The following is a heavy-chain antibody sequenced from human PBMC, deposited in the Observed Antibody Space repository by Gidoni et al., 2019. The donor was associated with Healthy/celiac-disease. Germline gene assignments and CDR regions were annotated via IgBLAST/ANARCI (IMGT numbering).Heavy chain of an antibody. V-gene: IGHV4-31*03. CDR1: GGSISSGGYD. J-gene: IGHJ3*02. Sequence: QVQLQESGPGLAKPSQTLSLTCPVSGGSISSGGYDWSWIRQHPGKGLEWIGYIYYSGSTYYNPSLKSRVTISVDTSKNQFSLKLSSVTAADTAVYYCAREDRGVVVIGSDAFDIWGQGTMVTVSS. CDR2: IYYSGST. CDR3: AREDRGVVVIGSDAFDI. D-gene: IGHD3-22*01.